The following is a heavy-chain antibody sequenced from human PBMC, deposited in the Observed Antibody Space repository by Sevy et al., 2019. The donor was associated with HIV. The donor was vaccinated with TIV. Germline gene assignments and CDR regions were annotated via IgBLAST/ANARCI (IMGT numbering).Heavy chain of an antibody. V-gene: IGHV3-23*01. Sequence: GGSLRLSCKPSGFTFISYAMSWVRQAPGKGLEWVSTIYGSSGGTYYADSVKGRFTISRYNSKNTLYLQMNSLRTEDTAVYYCAGGRYDSSGSFDAFDIWGQGTMVTVSS. D-gene: IGHD3-22*01. CDR2: IYGSSGGT. CDR1: GFTFISYA. CDR3: AGGRYDSSGSFDAFDI. J-gene: IGHJ3*02.